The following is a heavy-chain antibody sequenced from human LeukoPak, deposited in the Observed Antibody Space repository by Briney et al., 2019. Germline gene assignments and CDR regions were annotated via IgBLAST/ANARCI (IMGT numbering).Heavy chain of an antibody. D-gene: IGHD6-19*01. V-gene: IGHV1-2*02. J-gene: IGHJ4*02. CDR2: INPNSGGT. CDR1: GYTFTGYY. CDR3: ARPRGSSGWLDY. Sequence: ASVKVSCKASGYTFTGYYMHWVRQGPGQGLEWRGWINPNSGGTNYAQKFQGRGTMTRDTTSSTAYLEVGRLRSDDTAVYYCARPRGSSGWLDYWGQGTPVTVSS.